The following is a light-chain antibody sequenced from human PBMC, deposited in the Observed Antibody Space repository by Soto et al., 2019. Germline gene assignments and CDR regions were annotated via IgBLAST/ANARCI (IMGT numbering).Light chain of an antibody. CDR3: SSYTSSSTLDV. CDR2: DVS. CDR1: SSDVGGYNY. J-gene: IGLJ1*01. V-gene: IGLV2-14*01. Sequence: QSELAQPASVSGSPGQSISISCTGTSSDVGGYNYVSWYQQHPGKAPKLMIYDVSNRPSGVSNRFSGSKSGNTASLTISGLQAEDEADYYCSSYTSSSTLDVFGTGTKVTV.